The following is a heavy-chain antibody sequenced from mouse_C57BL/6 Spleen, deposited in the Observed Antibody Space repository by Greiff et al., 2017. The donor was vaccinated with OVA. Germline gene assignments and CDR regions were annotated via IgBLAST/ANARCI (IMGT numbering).Heavy chain of an antibody. CDR3: ARPGRDGYYTWFAY. Sequence: VQRVESDAELVKPGASVKISCKVSGYTFTDHTIHWMKQRPEQGLEWIGYIYPRDGSTKYNEKFKGKATLTADKSSSTAYMQLNSLTSEDSAVYFCARPGRDGYYTWFAYWGQGTLVTVSA. J-gene: IGHJ3*01. CDR1: GYTFTDHT. D-gene: IGHD2-3*01. V-gene: IGHV1-78*01. CDR2: IYPRDGST.